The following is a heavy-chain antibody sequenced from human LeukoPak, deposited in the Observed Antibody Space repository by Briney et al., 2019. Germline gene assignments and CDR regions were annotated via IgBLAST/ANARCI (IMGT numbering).Heavy chain of an antibody. D-gene: IGHD4-11*01. CDR3: ARDLAVTNNWFDP. J-gene: IGHJ5*02. Sequence: GASVKVSCKASGYTFTSYGISWVRQAPGQGLGGMGWISAYNGNTNYAQKLQGRVTMTTDTSTSTAYMELRSLRSDDTAVYYCARDLAVTNNWFDPWGQGTLVTVSS. V-gene: IGHV1-18*01. CDR2: ISAYNGNT. CDR1: GYTFTSYG.